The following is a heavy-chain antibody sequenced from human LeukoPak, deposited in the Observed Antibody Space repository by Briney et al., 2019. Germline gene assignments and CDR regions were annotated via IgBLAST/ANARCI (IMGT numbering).Heavy chain of an antibody. Sequence: WETLCLSCAVYGGSFSGYYWSWIRQPPGKGLEWIGEINHSGSTNYNPSLKSRFTISVDTSKIQFSLKLSSVTAADTAVYYCARTWKGIFGVVTSPNPYYFDYWGQGTLVTVSS. V-gene: IGHV4-34*01. D-gene: IGHD3-3*01. J-gene: IGHJ4*02. CDR1: GGSFSGYY. CDR2: INHSGST. CDR3: ARTWKGIFGVVTSPNPYYFDY.